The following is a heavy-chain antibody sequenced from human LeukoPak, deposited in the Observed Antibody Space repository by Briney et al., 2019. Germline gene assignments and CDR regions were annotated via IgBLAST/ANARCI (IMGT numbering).Heavy chain of an antibody. CDR1: GGSVSSGSYY. CDR2: IYYSGST. J-gene: IGHJ4*02. D-gene: IGHD5-18*01. CDR3: ARTPVDTAMFDY. V-gene: IGHV4-61*01. Sequence: SETLSLTCTVSGGSVSSGSYYWSWLRQPPGKGLAWIGYIYYSGSTNYNPSLKSRVTISVDTSKNQFSLKLSSVTAADTAVYYCARTPVDTAMFDYWGQGTLVTVSS.